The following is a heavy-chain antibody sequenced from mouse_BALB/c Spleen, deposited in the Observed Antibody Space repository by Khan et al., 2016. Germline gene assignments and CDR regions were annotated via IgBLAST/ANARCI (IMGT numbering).Heavy chain of an antibody. CDR2: IYPSDIYT. D-gene: IGHD2-4*01. CDR1: GYTFTSYW. CDR3: TRGESTMIRGFAY. Sequence: QVRLQQSGAELVRPGASVKLSCKASGYTFTSYWINWMKQRPGQGLEWIGNIYPSDIYTNYNQKFKDKATLTVDKSSSTAYMQLSSPTSEDSGIYYCTRGESTMIRGFAYWGQGTLVTVSA. J-gene: IGHJ3*01. V-gene: IGHV1-69*02.